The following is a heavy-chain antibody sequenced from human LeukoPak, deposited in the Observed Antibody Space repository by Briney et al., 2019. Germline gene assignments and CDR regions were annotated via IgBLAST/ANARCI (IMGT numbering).Heavy chain of an antibody. CDR1: GGTVSGDSINNYY. CDR2: IYYSGYT. Sequence: PSETLSLTCTVSGGTVSGDSINNYYWSWIRQPPGKGLEWIGYIYYSGYTNYNPSLKSRVTISVDTSKNQFSLQLSSVTPADTAVYFCARAQGYCSSTSCYAIRRFDYWGQGTLVTVSS. CDR3: ARAQGYCSSTSCYAIRRFDY. D-gene: IGHD2-2*01. V-gene: IGHV4-61*01. J-gene: IGHJ4*02.